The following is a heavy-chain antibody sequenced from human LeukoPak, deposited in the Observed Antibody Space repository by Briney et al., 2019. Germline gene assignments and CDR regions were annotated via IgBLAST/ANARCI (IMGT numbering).Heavy chain of an antibody. V-gene: IGHV1-2*02. D-gene: IGHD4-17*01. CDR1: GYTFTGYY. Sequence: GASVKVSCKASGYTFTGYYMHWVRQAPGQGLEWMGWINPNSGGTNYAQKFQGRVTMTRDTSISTAYMELSRLRSDDTVVYYCARAYYGDYSFDIWGQATMVTVSS. J-gene: IGHJ3*02. CDR3: ARAYYGDYSFDI. CDR2: INPNSGGT.